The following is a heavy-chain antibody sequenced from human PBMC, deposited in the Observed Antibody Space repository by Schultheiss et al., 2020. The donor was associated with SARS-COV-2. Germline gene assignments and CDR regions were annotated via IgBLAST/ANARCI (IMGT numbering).Heavy chain of an antibody. CDR2: ISGSGGST. V-gene: IGHV3-23*01. CDR3: AKDEGYVWGSHFDY. J-gene: IGHJ4*02. Sequence: GGSLRLSCAASGFTFRNYWMHWVRQIPGKGLVWVSAISGSGGSTYYADSVKGRFTISRDNSKNTLYLQMNSLRAEDTAVYYCAKDEGYVWGSHFDYWGQGTLVTVSS. D-gene: IGHD3-16*01. CDR1: GFTFRNYW.